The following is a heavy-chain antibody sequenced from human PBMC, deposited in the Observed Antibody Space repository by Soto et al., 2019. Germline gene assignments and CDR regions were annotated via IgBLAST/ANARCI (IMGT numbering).Heavy chain of an antibody. CDR2: IYYSGST. V-gene: IGHV4-31*03. Sequence: PSETLSLTCTVSGGSISSGGYYWSWIRQHPGKGLEWIGYIYYSGSTYYNPSLKSRVTISVDTSKNQFSLKLSSVTAADTAVYYCARVSVAGTRVSWYYYYYGLDGWGQGTTVTVSS. CDR1: GGSISSGGYY. CDR3: ARVSVAGTRVSWYYYYYGLDG. J-gene: IGHJ6*02. D-gene: IGHD6-19*01.